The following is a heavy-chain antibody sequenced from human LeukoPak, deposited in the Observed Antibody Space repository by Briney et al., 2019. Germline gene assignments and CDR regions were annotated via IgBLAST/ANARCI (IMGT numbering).Heavy chain of an antibody. J-gene: IGHJ6*03. D-gene: IGHD6-25*01. CDR1: GGSLSSHY. Sequence: PSETLSLTCTVSGGSLSSHYWSWIRQPPGKGLEWIGYIYFSGYTNYNPSLKSRVTISVDTSKNQFSLKLSSVTAADTAVYYCPRNERRAQKYTYYYYYYYMDVWGKGTTVTVSS. CDR2: IYFSGYT. CDR3: PRNERRAQKYTYYYYYYYMDV. V-gene: IGHV4-59*11.